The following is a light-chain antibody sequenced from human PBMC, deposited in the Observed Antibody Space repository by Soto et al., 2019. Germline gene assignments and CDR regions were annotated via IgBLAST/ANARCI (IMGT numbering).Light chain of an antibody. CDR3: QQYMNWPPLT. CDR1: ESISRN. J-gene: IGKJ3*01. V-gene: IGKV3-15*01. Sequence: EIVMTQSPATLSVSPGERVTLSCRASESISRNLAWYQQKPGQAPRLLIYGASSRDTGVPARFSGGGSGTEFTLTISSLQSEDSAVYFCQQYMNWPPLTFGPGNKVDV. CDR2: GAS.